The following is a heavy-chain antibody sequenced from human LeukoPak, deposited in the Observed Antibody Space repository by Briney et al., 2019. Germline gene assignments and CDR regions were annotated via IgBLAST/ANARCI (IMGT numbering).Heavy chain of an antibody. CDR2: IYHSGST. CDR3: ARAITMVRGVISYYMDV. CDR1: GYSISSGYY. D-gene: IGHD3-10*01. Sequence: LETLSLTCTVSGYSISSGYYWGWIRQPPGKGLEWIGSIYHSGSTYYNPSLKSRVTISVDTSKNQFSLKLSSVTAADTAVYYCARAITMVRGVISYYMDVWGKGTTVTVSS. J-gene: IGHJ6*03. V-gene: IGHV4-38-2*02.